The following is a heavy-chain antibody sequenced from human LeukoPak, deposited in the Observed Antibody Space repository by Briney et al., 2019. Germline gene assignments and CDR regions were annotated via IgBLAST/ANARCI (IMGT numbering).Heavy chain of an antibody. Sequence: GASVTVSCKASGGTFSSYAISWVRQAPGQGLEWMGGIIPIFGTANYAQKFQGRVTITTDESTSTAYMELSSLRSEDTAVYYCARDLRGYSYGYDYYYYYMDVWGKGTTVTVSS. CDR1: GGTFSSYA. D-gene: IGHD5-18*01. J-gene: IGHJ6*03. V-gene: IGHV1-69*05. CDR2: IIPIFGTA. CDR3: ARDLRGYSYGYDYYYYYMDV.